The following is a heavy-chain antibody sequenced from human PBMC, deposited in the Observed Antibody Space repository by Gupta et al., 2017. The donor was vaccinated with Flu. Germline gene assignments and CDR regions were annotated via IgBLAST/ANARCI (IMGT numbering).Heavy chain of an antibody. CDR2: ISWNSGSI. Sequence: EVQLVESGGGLVQPGRSLRLSCAASGFTFDDYAMHWVRQAPGKGLEWVSGISWNSGSIGYADSVKSRFTISRDNAKNSLYLQMNSLRAEDTALYYCAKGYSSSALYYFDYWGQGTLVTVSS. D-gene: IGHD6-6*01. J-gene: IGHJ4*02. CDR3: AKGYSSSALYYFDY. CDR1: GFTFDDYA. V-gene: IGHV3-9*01.